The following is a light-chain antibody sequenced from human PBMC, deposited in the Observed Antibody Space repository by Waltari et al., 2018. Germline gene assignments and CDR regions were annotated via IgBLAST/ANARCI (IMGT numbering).Light chain of an antibody. V-gene: IGKV3-15*01. J-gene: IGKJ4*01. CDR1: QSVSSN. CDR3: QQYHNWPLT. CDR2: GAS. Sequence: EIVMTQSPATLSVSPGEGVTLSCRASQSVSSNLAWYQHKPGQAPMLLIYGASTRATGIPVKFSGSGSGTEFTLTISSLQSEDFALYYCQQYHNWPLTFGGGTKVEI.